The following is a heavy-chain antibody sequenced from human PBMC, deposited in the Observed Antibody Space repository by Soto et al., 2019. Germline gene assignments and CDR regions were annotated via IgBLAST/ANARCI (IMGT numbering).Heavy chain of an antibody. Sequence: QVQLVQSGAEVKKPGSSVKVSCKASGGTFSSYAISWVRQAPGQGLEWMGGIIPIFGTANYAQKFQGRVTITADESTSTAYMELSRLRSEDTAVYFCASVPCLDGSCQRGIDYSYYPMDVWGQGTTVTVSS. D-gene: IGHD2-15*01. V-gene: IGHV1-69*12. CDR1: GGTFSSYA. CDR2: IIPIFGTA. CDR3: ASVPCLDGSCQRGIDYSYYPMDV. J-gene: IGHJ6*02.